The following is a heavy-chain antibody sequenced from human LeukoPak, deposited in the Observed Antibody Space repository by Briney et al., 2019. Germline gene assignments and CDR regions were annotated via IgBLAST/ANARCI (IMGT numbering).Heavy chain of an antibody. CDR1: GFTFSSYA. CDR2: ISGSGGST. D-gene: IGHD3-10*01. V-gene: IGHV3-23*01. J-gene: IGHJ3*02. CDR3: AKRFRGVHDAFDI. Sequence: GGSLRLSCAASGFTFSSYAMSWVRQAPGKGLEWVSAISGSGGSTYYADSVKGRLTISRDNSKNTLYLQMNSLRAEDTAVYYCAKRFRGVHDAFDIWGQGTMVTVSS.